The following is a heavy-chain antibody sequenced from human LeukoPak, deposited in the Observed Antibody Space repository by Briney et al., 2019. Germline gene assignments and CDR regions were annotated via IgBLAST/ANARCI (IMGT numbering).Heavy chain of an antibody. D-gene: IGHD2-21*01. J-gene: IGHJ4*02. CDR3: ANHFACGATTCPSFDH. CDR2: ISDTGYYI. V-gene: IGHV3-21*01. CDR1: GFTFSRYS. Sequence: PGGSLRLSCAASGFTFSRYSMNWVRQAPGKGLEWVSSISDTGYYIYYADSVKGRFTISRDNTKNSLSLQMNNLRADDTGIYYCANHFACGATTCPSFDHWGQGTLVTVSS.